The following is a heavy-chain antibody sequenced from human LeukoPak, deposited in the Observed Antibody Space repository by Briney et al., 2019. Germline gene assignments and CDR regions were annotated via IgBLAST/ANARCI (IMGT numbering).Heavy chain of an antibody. Sequence: SETLSLTCTVSGGSIGSHCYNWVRQPPEKGLEWIGCVYYSGSTNYNPSLKSRSVDTSKNQFSLNLDSVTAADTAVYYCARGVRLWSQGTLVTVSS. CDR2: VYYSGST. CDR3: ARGVRL. D-gene: IGHD3-10*01. V-gene: IGHV4-59*11. CDR1: GGSIGSHC. J-gene: IGHJ4*02.